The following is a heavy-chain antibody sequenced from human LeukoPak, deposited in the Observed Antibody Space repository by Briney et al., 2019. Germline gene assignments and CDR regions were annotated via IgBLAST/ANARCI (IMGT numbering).Heavy chain of an antibody. Sequence: GGSLRLSCAASGFSFTAYWMGWVRQAPGKGLEWVANINQDESSQYYVDSVKGRFTISRDNAKNSLYLQMNSLRAEDTAVYYCARDTHSSGYYYVLRDYYYYMDVWGKGTTVTVSS. V-gene: IGHV3-7*01. J-gene: IGHJ6*03. CDR2: INQDESSQ. D-gene: IGHD3-22*01. CDR1: GFSFTAYW. CDR3: ARDTHSSGYYYVLRDYYYYMDV.